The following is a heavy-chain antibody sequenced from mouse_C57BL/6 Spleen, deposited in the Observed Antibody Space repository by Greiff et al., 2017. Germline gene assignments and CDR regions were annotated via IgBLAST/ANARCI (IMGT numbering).Heavy chain of an antibody. CDR2: IYPGSGNT. V-gene: IGHV1-66*01. CDR3: ARDYGSSLAWFAY. Sequence: QVQLQQSGPELVKPGASVKISCKASGYSFTSYYIHWVKQRPGQGLEWIGWIYPGSGNTKYNEKFKGKATLTADTSSSTASMQLSSLTSEDSSVYYCARDYGSSLAWFAYWGQGTLVTVSA. J-gene: IGHJ3*01. D-gene: IGHD1-1*01. CDR1: GYSFTSYY.